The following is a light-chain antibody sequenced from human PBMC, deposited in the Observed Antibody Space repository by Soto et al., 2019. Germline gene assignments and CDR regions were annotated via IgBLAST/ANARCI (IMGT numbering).Light chain of an antibody. CDR2: EHN. J-gene: IGLJ3*02. CDR3: QSYDSTVWV. CDR1: SGSIASNY. Sequence: NFMLTQPHSVSGSPGKTVTISCTGTSGSIASNYVDWYQQRPGSAPTTVIYEHNLRPSGVPDRFSGSIDSSSNSASLTISGLKTEDEADYYCQSYDSTVWVFGGGTKLTVL. V-gene: IGLV6-57*02.